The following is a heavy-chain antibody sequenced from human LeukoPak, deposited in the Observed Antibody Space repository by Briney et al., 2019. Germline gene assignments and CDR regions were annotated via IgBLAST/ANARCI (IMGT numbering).Heavy chain of an antibody. J-gene: IGHJ4*02. CDR2: IYYSGCT. CDR1: GGSISSSSYY. CDR3: ARRRPRGYYYDSSGLLVEDY. Sequence: PLETLSLTCTISGGSISSSSYYSGWIRQPPGKGLEWIGSIYYSGCTYYNPSLKSRVTISVDTSKNQFSLKLSSVTAADTAVYYCARRRPRGYYYDSSGLLVEDYWGQGTLVTVSS. D-gene: IGHD3-22*01. V-gene: IGHV4-39*01.